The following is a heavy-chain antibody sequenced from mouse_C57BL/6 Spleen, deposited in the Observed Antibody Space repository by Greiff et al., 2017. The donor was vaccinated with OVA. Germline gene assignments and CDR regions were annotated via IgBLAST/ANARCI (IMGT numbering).Heavy chain of an antibody. V-gene: IGHV1-64*01. CDR2: IHPNSGST. J-gene: IGHJ4*01. CDR3: ARSDDYFYYARDY. Sequence: QVQLQQPGAELVKPGASVKLSCKASGYTFTSYWMHWVKQRPGQGLEWIGMIHPNSGSTNYNEKFKSKATLTVDKSSSTAYMQLSSLTSEDSAVYSCARSDDYFYYARDYWGQGTSVTVSS. CDR1: GYTFTSYW. D-gene: IGHD2-3*01.